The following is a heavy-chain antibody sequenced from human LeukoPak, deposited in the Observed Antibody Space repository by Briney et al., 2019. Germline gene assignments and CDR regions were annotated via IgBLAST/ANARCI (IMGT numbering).Heavy chain of an antibody. D-gene: IGHD4-17*01. CDR2: IFPNGNT. Sequence: QSGGSLRLSCAVSGPAVSDNYMSWVRQAPGKGLEWVSLIFPNGNTYYADFVQGRFSISRDNSRNTLFLDMSSLRAEDTAVFFCARANPVYGDFDYWGQGTLVTVSS. J-gene: IGHJ4*02. CDR1: GPAVSDNY. CDR3: ARANPVYGDFDY. V-gene: IGHV3-53*01.